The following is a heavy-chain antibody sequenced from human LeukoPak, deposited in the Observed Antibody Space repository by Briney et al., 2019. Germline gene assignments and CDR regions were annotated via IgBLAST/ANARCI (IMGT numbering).Heavy chain of an antibody. J-gene: IGHJ4*02. CDR2: ISPRGDIT. D-gene: IGHD3-16*01. CDR3: AKDDDWGRFNH. V-gene: IGHV3-23*01. CDR1: GFTFSSYE. Sequence: GGSLRLSCAASGFTFSSYEMNWVRQAPGKGLEWVSGISPRGDITYYKDSVRGRFTISRDNFKNTVSLQLNSLRAEDTAMYYCAKDDDWGRFNHWGQGTLVTVSS.